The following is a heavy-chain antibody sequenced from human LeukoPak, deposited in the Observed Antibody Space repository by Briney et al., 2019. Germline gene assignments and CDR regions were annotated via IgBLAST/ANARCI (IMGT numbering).Heavy chain of an antibody. J-gene: IGHJ6*03. V-gene: IGHV1-46*01. CDR3: ARASANWNEYYYYMDV. CDR1: GYTFTSYY. CDR2: INPSGGST. D-gene: IGHD1-1*01. Sequence: ASVKVSCKASGYTFTSYYMHWVRQAPGQGLEWMGIINPSGGSTSYAQKFQGRVTMTRDTSISTAYMELSRLRSDDTAVYYCARASANWNEYYYYMDVWGKGTTVTVSS.